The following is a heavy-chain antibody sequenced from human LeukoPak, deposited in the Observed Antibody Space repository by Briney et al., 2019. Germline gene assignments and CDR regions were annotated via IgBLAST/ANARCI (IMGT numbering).Heavy chain of an antibody. CDR2: MNPNSGNT. J-gene: IGHJ4*02. CDR3: ARVRGYAGTEVDY. V-gene: IGHV1-8*01. D-gene: IGHD3-10*01. Sequence: ASVKVSCKASGYTFTSYDINWVRQATGPGLEWMGWMNPNSGNTGYAQKFQSRVTMTRNTSISTAYMELSSLRSEDTAVYYCARVRGYAGTEVDYWGQGTLVTVSS. CDR1: GYTFTSYD.